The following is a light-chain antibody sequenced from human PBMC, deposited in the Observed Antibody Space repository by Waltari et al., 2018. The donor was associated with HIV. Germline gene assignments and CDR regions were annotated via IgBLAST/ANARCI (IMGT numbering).Light chain of an antibody. J-gene: IGLJ1*01. CDR3: ATWDGSLGGFYV. CDR1: TSNAGSNF. Sequence: QSVLTQPPSASGSPGQRVTVSCSGTTSNAGSNFVSWYQHLPGTAPKPLIYRDNRRPSGVPDRFSGSKSGASASLAISGLRSEDEGDYYCATWDGSLGGFYVFGAGTKVTVL. V-gene: IGLV1-47*01. CDR2: RDN.